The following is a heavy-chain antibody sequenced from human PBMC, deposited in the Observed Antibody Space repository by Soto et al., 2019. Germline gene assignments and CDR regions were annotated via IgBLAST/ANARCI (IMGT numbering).Heavy chain of an antibody. Sequence: GGSLRLSCAASGFTFSDYGMSWVRQAPGKGLEWVSAISGSGSTFYADFVKGRFTISRDNSKNTLYLQMNSLRAEDTAVYYCAKDYLRWAQSWGQGTLVTVSS. J-gene: IGHJ5*02. CDR1: GFTFSDYG. CDR3: AKDYLRWAQS. D-gene: IGHD1-26*01. CDR2: ISGSGST. V-gene: IGHV3-23*01.